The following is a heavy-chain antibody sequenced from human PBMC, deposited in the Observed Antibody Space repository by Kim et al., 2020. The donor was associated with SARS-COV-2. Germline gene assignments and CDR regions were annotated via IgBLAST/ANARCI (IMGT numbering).Heavy chain of an antibody. J-gene: IGHJ3*02. Sequence: GGSLRLSCAASGFTFSSYSMNWVRQAPGKGLEWVSSISSSSSYIYYADSVKGRFTISRDNAKNSLYLQMNSLRAEDTAVYYCARDPYCSGGSCYSRDLAFDIWGQGTMVTVSS. D-gene: IGHD2-15*01. V-gene: IGHV3-21*01. CDR2: ISSSSSYI. CDR3: ARDPYCSGGSCYSRDLAFDI. CDR1: GFTFSSYS.